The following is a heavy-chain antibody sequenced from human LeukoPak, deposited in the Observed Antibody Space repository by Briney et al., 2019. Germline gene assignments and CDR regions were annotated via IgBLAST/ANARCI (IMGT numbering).Heavy chain of an antibody. Sequence: PSETLSLTCAVYGGSFSGYYWSWIRQPPGKGLEWIGEINHSGSTNYNPSLKGRVTISVDTSKNQFSLKLSSVTAADTAVYYCARVAVGATTDYYYYGMDVWGQGTTVTVSS. V-gene: IGHV4-34*01. CDR2: INHSGST. CDR1: GGSFSGYY. D-gene: IGHD1-26*01. J-gene: IGHJ6*02. CDR3: ARVAVGATTDYYYYGMDV.